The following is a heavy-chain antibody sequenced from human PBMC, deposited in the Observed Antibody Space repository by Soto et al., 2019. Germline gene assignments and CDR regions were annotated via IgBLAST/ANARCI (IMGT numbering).Heavy chain of an antibody. Sequence: EVQLVESGGGFVQPGGSLRVSCAASGFTFSNYWMSWVRQAPGKGLEWVANIKVDGSEKYYVDSVKGRFTISRDNAKNSLYLQMNSLRAEDTAVYYCAGVAVRGQGTLVTVSS. V-gene: IGHV3-7*05. D-gene: IGHD6-19*01. CDR3: AGVAV. CDR2: IKVDGSEK. CDR1: GFTFSNYW. J-gene: IGHJ4*02.